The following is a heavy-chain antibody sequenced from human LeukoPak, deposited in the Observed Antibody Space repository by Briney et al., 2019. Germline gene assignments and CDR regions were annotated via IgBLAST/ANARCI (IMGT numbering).Heavy chain of an antibody. CDR3: ARGGNYYDSSGYANWFDP. Sequence: SETLSLTCTVSGGSISSYYWSWIRQPPGKGLDWIGYIYYSGSTNYNPSLKSRVTISVDTSKNQFSLKLSSVTAADTAVYYCARGGNYYDSSGYANWFDPWGQGTLVTVSS. J-gene: IGHJ5*02. CDR1: GGSISSYY. D-gene: IGHD3-22*01. CDR2: IYYSGST. V-gene: IGHV4-59*01.